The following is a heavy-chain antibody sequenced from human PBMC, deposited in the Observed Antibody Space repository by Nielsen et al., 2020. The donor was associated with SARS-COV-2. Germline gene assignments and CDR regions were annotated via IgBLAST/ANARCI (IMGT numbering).Heavy chain of an antibody. Sequence: GGSLRLSCAASGFTFSSYGMHWVRQAPGKGLEWVAVIWYDGSNKYYADSVKGRFTISRDNAKNSLYLQMNSLRDEDTAVYYCARAYGSGSYYEFDPWGQGTLVTVSS. V-gene: IGHV3-33*01. CDR3: ARAYGSGSYYEFDP. CDR2: IWYDGSNK. J-gene: IGHJ5*02. D-gene: IGHD3-10*01. CDR1: GFTFSSYG.